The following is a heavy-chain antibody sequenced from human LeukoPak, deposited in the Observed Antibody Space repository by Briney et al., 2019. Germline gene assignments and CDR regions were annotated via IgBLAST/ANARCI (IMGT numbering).Heavy chain of an antibody. CDR2: INHSGST. J-gene: IGHJ4*02. V-gene: IGHV4-34*01. CDR3: ARVGGSSWFDY. D-gene: IGHD6-13*01. CDR1: GGSFSRYY. Sequence: SETLSLTCAVYGGSFSRYYWSWIRQPPGKGLEWIGEINHSGSTNYNPSLKSRVAISVDTSKNQFSLKLSSVTAADTAVYYRARVGGSSWFDYWGQGTLVTVSS.